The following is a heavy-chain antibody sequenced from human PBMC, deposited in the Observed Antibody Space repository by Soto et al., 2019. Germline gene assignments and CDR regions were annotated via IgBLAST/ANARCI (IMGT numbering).Heavy chain of an antibody. CDR2: ISGSGGST. V-gene: IGHV3-23*01. CDR1: GFTFSSYA. Sequence: GGSLRLSCAASGFTFSSYAMSWVRQAPGKGLEWVSAISGSGGSTYYADSVKGRFTISRDNSKNTLYLQMNSLRAEDTAVYYCAKDGPNWEQWPPMEDYYYGMDVWGQGTTVTVSS. J-gene: IGHJ6*02. D-gene: IGHD6-19*01. CDR3: AKDGPNWEQWPPMEDYYYGMDV.